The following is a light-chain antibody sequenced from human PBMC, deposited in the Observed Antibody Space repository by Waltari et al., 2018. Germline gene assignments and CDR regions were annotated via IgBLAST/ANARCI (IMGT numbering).Light chain of an antibody. CDR1: RSIGSS. CDR3: HQSSTLPWT. CDR2: YAS. J-gene: IGKJ1*01. Sequence: SPKEKVTITCRASRSIGSSLHWYQQKPDQSPKLLIKYASQSFSGVPPRFSGSGSGTDFTLTINSLEPEDAATYYCHQSSTLPWTFGQGTKVEIK. V-gene: IGKV6-21*01.